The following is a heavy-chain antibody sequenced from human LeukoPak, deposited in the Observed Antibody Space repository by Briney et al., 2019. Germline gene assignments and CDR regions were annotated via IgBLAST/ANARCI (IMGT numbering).Heavy chain of an antibody. CDR1: GFTCSSYA. J-gene: IGHJ4*02. CDR2: ISGSGGST. CDR3: AREPGSGLDY. Sequence: GGSLRLSCAASGFTCSSYAMSWVRQAPGKGLEWVSIISGSGGSTYYADSVKGRFTISRDNSENTLYLQMNSLRAEDTAVYYCAREPGSGLDYWGQGTLVTVSS. D-gene: IGHD3-10*01. V-gene: IGHV3-23*01.